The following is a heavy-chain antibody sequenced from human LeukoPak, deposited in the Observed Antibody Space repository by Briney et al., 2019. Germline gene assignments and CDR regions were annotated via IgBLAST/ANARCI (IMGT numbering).Heavy chain of an antibody. CDR1: GFTFNNAW. Sequence: GGSLRLSCGASGFTFNNAWMTWVRQAPGKGLEWVGRIKSKTDGGTTAYAAPVKGRFTISRDNSKNTLYLQMNSLKTEDTAVYYCSLLEYQLPSQHYFYYGMDVWGQGTTVTVSS. CDR3: SLLEYQLPSQHYFYYGMDV. D-gene: IGHD2-2*01. CDR2: IKSKTDGGTT. V-gene: IGHV3-15*01. J-gene: IGHJ6*02.